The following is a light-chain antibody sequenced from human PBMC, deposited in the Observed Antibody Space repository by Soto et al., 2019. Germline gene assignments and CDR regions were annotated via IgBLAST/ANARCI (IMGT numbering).Light chain of an antibody. CDR3: CSYAATFSV. J-gene: IGLJ3*02. V-gene: IGLV2-23*01. Sequence: QSALTQPASVSGSPGQSITISCIGSDFGTYNLFSWYQQHPGKAPKLIIYEGTKRPSGVSNRFSGSKSGNTASLTVSGLQAEDEDDDFCCSYAATFSVFGGGTKLTVL. CDR1: DFGTYNL. CDR2: EGT.